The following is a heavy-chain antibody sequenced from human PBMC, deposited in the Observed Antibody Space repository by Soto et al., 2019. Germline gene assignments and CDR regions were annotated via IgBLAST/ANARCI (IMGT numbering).Heavy chain of an antibody. J-gene: IGHJ4*02. CDR1: GFTFSSYS. V-gene: IGHV3-21*01. CDR3: ARDGYDSSGYYPVPFDY. CDR2: ISSSSSYI. D-gene: IGHD3-22*01. Sequence: EVQLVESGGGLVKPGGSLRLSCAASGFTFSSYSMNWVRQAPGKGLEWVSSISSSSSYIYYADSVKGRFTISRDNAKSSLYLQMNSLRAKDTAVYYYARDGYDSSGYYPVPFDYWGQGTLVTVSS.